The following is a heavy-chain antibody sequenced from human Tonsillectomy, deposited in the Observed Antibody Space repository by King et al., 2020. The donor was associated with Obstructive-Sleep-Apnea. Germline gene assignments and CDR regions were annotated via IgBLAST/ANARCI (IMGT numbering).Heavy chain of an antibody. V-gene: IGHV3-48*01. D-gene: IGHD3-22*01. CDR1: GFTFSSYS. Sequence: VQLVESGGGLVQPGGSLRLSCAASGFTFSSYSMNWVRQAPGKGLEWVSYISSSSSPIYYADSVKGRFTISRYNAKHSLYLKMNSLRAEATAVYYCALSSGDYHHDAFDIWGQGTMVTVSS. CDR3: ALSSGDYHHDAFDI. J-gene: IGHJ3*02. CDR2: ISSSSSPI.